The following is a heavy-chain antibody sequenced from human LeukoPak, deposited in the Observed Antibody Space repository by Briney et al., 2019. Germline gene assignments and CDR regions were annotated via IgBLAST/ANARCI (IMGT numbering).Heavy chain of an antibody. CDR3: ARDPASKSYGDYPLGAFDI. J-gene: IGHJ3*02. Sequence: ASVKVSCKASGGTFSSYAISWVRQAPGQGLEWMGGIIPIFGTANYAQKFQGRVTITADESTSTAYMELSSLRSEDTAVYYCARDPASKSYGDYPLGAFDIWGQGTMVTVSS. V-gene: IGHV1-69*13. CDR2: IIPIFGTA. CDR1: GGTFSSYA. D-gene: IGHD4-17*01.